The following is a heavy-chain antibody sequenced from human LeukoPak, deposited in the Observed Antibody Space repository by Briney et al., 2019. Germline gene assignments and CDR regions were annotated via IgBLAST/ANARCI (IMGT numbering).Heavy chain of an antibody. CDR1: GFTFSDYY. D-gene: IGHD3-3*01. J-gene: IGHJ5*02. CDR3: AREYDFWSGYSPDWFDP. V-gene: IGHV3-11*04. Sequence: PGGSLRLSCAASGFTFSDYYMSWIRQASGKGLEWVSYISSSGSTIYYADSVKGRFTISRDNAKNSLYLQMNSLRAEDTAVYYCAREYDFWSGYSPDWFDPWGQGTLVTVSS. CDR2: ISSSGSTI.